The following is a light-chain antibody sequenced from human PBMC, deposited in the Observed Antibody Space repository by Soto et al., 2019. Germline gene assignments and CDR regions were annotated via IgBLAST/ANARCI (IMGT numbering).Light chain of an antibody. V-gene: IGLV2-23*01. CDR2: EGT. CDR3: SSYSGRTTFYV. Sequence: QSVLTTPAAVSVSAGQSIRVSCSGARGEVGIDNLVSWYQQYPGKAPKLMIYEGTERPSGVSNRFSGSKSGNTASLTIAGLQAEDEADYSCSSYSGRTTFYVFGTGPKVTVL. CDR1: RGEVGIDNL. J-gene: IGLJ1*01.